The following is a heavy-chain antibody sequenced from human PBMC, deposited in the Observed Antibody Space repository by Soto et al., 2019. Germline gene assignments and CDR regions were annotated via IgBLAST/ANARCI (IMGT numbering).Heavy chain of an antibody. Sequence: EVQLVESGGGPAQFGGYLRLSCAASGFTFSNYWMHCVRQVPGKGLVWVSRIKGDETSTVYADSVKGRFTIFRDNVKNTLYLQMNSLRAEDTAVYYCARGVSGYYGFDYWGQGTLVTVSS. D-gene: IGHD5-12*01. CDR2: IKGDETST. V-gene: IGHV3-74*01. CDR1: GFTFSNYW. J-gene: IGHJ4*02. CDR3: ARGVSGYYGFDY.